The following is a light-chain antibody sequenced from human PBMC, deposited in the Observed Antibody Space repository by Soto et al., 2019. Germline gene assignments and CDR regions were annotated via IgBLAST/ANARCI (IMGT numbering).Light chain of an antibody. J-gene: IGKJ1*01. CDR2: DAS. Sequence: IQVSQSXSTVSAYLGEXXXXXXXAFQSISNCWDWYKQKPXKATKILIYDASNXEIGVQSRFSGSGYGTDFTLNITSLQPEDCGTYYCHHAYSYSVWTFGQRTKV. CDR3: HHAYSYSVWT. V-gene: IGKV1-12*01. CDR1: QSISNC.